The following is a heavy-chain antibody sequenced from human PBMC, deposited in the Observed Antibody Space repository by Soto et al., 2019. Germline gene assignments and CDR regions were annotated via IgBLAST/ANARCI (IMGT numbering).Heavy chain of an antibody. CDR3: ARQGFGPLHGLVDV. CDR2: VHHSWGS. Sequence: QVQLQESGPGLVKPSETLSLSCTVSGGSINSYYWSWIRQSPGKRMEWIGYVHHSWGSSYNPSLQSRVAISLAPSKSQFSLKVTSVPATDTAVYYCARQGFGPLHGLVDVWGQGTTVTVSS. CDR1: GGSINSYY. V-gene: IGHV4-59*08. J-gene: IGHJ6*02. D-gene: IGHD3-10*01.